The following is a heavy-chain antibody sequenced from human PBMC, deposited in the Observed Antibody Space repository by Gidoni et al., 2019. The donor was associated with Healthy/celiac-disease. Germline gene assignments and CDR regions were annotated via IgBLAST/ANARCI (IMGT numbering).Heavy chain of an antibody. CDR1: GYTFTSYG. J-gene: IGHJ6*02. CDR3: ARDGSIFGVVITLDGMDV. Sequence: QVQLVQSGAEVKKPGASVKVSCKPSGYTFTSYGISWVRQAPGQGLEEIGWISAYNGTTNYAHKLQGRVTMTTDTSTSTAYMELRSLRSDDTAVYYCARDGSIFGVVITLDGMDVWGQGTTVTVAS. V-gene: IGHV1-18*04. CDR2: ISAYNGTT. D-gene: IGHD3-3*01.